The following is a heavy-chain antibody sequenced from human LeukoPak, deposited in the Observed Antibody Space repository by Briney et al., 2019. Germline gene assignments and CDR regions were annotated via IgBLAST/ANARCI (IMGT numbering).Heavy chain of an antibody. CDR2: ISYDGSSK. CDR1: GITFSSYG. Sequence: GRSLRLSCAASGITFSSYGMPWVRQAPGKGLEWVAVISYDGSSKFYADSVKGRFTISRDNSKNTLYLQMNSLRAEDTAVYYCAKIEVEGSGWPGGDYWGQGTLVTVSS. V-gene: IGHV3-30*18. D-gene: IGHD6-19*01. J-gene: IGHJ4*02. CDR3: AKIEVEGSGWPGGDY.